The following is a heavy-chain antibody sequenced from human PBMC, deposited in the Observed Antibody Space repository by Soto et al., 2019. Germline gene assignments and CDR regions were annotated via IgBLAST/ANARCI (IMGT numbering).Heavy chain of an antibody. V-gene: IGHV4-59*01. Sequence: SETLSLTCTVSGDSIRNYYWMWIRQPPGRGLEWIGFFYNGGTTNYNPSLKSRVTLSGDTSKNQFFLNLMSVTAADTAVYFCARDDSGRPATYWGQGILVTVSS. CDR1: GDSIRNYY. CDR3: ARDDSGRPATY. J-gene: IGHJ4*02. D-gene: IGHD3-10*01. CDR2: FYNGGTT.